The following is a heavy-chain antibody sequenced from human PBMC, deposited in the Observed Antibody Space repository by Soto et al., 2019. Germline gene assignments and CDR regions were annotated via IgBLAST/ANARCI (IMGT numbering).Heavy chain of an antibody. CDR3: ARLAAPLLNYYYYYMDV. D-gene: IGHD6-13*01. CDR1: GFTFNTYW. CDR2: INQDGNEK. Sequence: EVQLVESGGGLVQRGGSLRLSCAASGFTFNTYWMNWVRQAPGKGLEWVANINQDGNEKYYVDSVRGRFTISRDNAKTSLYLQMNSLRAEDTAVYYGARLAAPLLNYYYYYMDVWGKGTTVTVSS. J-gene: IGHJ6*03. V-gene: IGHV3-7*01.